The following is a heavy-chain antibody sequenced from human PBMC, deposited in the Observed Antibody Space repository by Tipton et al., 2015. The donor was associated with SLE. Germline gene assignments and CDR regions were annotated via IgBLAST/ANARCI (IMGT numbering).Heavy chain of an antibody. CDR2: INHSGST. V-gene: IGHV4-34*01. CDR1: GGSFSGYY. CDR3: ARSGRAWNLFDY. J-gene: IGHJ4*02. Sequence: TLSLTCAVYGGSFSGYYWSWIRQPPGKGLEWIGEINHSGSTNYNPSLKSRVTISVDTSKNQFSLKLSSVTAADTAGYYCARSGRAWNLFDYWGQGTLVTVS. D-gene: IGHD1-1*01.